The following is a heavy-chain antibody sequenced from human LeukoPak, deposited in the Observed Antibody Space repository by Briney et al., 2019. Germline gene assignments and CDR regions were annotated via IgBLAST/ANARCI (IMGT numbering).Heavy chain of an antibody. Sequence: ASVKVSCKVSGYTLTELSMHWVRQAPGKGLEWMGGFDPEDGETIYAQKFQGRVTMTEDTSTDTAYMELSSLRSEDTAVYYCATALITMIVAGIDYWGQGTLVTVSS. D-gene: IGHD3-22*01. CDR3: ATALITMIVAGIDY. CDR1: GYTLTELS. CDR2: FDPEDGET. J-gene: IGHJ4*02. V-gene: IGHV1-24*01.